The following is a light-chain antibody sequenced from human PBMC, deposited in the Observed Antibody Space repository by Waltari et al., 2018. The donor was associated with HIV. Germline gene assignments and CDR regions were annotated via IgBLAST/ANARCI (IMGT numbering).Light chain of an antibody. CDR3: AAWDDSLNGVL. Sequence: QSVLTQPPSASGTPGQRVTISCSGGSSNIGTNTVNWYQQLPGTAPKLLIYSNNQRPSGVPGRSSGSKYGTSASLAISGLQSEDEADYHCAAWDDSLNGVLFGGGTKLTVL. V-gene: IGLV1-44*01. CDR2: SNN. CDR1: SSNIGTNT. J-gene: IGLJ2*01.